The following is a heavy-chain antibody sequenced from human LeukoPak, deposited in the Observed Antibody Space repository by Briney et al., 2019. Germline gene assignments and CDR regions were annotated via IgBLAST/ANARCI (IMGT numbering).Heavy chain of an antibody. Sequence: PGGSLRLSCAASGFTFSSYAMSWVRQAPGKGLECISGFSGSGGSTYYADSVKGRFTISRDNSKNTLYLQMNSLRAEDTAVYYCARDRDGYSYSLPAYDYWGQGTLVTVSS. CDR1: GFTFSSYA. D-gene: IGHD5-18*01. CDR3: ARDRDGYSYSLPAYDY. V-gene: IGHV3-23*01. J-gene: IGHJ4*02. CDR2: FSGSGGST.